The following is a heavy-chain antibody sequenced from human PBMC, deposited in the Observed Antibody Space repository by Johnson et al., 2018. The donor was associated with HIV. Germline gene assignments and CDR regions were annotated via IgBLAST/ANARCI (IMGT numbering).Heavy chain of an antibody. Sequence: VQLVESGGGLVQPGRSLRLSCTTSGFSFGDYAMSWFRQAPGKGLEWVSVIYSGGSTYYADSVKGRFTISRDNSKNTLYLQMNSLRPEDTAVYYCARERTSSWSAWVSSSANAFDIWGQVTMVFVSS. CDR2: IYSGGST. CDR1: GFSFGDYA. J-gene: IGHJ3*02. CDR3: ARERTSSWSAWVSSSANAFDI. D-gene: IGHD6-13*01. V-gene: IGHV3-66*02.